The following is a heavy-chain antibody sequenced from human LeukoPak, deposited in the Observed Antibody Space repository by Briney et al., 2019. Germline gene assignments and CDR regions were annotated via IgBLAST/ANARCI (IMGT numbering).Heavy chain of an antibody. V-gene: IGHV1-18*01. D-gene: IGHD2-15*01. CDR3: ARGNSDLLNSDAFDI. CDR2: ISAYNGNT. Sequence: GASVKVSCKASGYTFTSYGISWVRQAPGQGLERMGWISAYNGNTNYAQKLQGRVTMTTDTSTSTAYMELRSLRSDDTAVYYCARGNSDLLNSDAFDIWGQGTMVTVSS. J-gene: IGHJ3*02. CDR1: GYTFTSYG.